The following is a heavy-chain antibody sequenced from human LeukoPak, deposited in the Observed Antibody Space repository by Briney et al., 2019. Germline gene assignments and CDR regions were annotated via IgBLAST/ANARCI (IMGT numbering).Heavy chain of an antibody. CDR1: GFTFNSYW. Sequence: GGSLRLSCATSGFTFNSYWMHWVRQAPGKGLVWVSRINSDGSSTSYADSVKGRFTISRDNAKNTLYLQMNSLRAEDTAVYYCARDPPYYYDTYWYFDLWGRGTLVTVSS. V-gene: IGHV3-74*01. D-gene: IGHD3-22*01. CDR3: ARDPPYYYDTYWYFDL. J-gene: IGHJ2*01. CDR2: INSDGSST.